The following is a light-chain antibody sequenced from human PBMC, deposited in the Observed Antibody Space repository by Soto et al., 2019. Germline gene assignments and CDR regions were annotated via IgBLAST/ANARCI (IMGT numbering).Light chain of an antibody. CDR3: KQYNNWPRT. J-gene: IGKJ1*01. V-gene: IGKV3-15*01. CDR1: QSVTDNY. CDR2: GTS. Sequence: EIVLTQSPGTLSLSPGERATTSCGASQSVTDNYLSWYQQRPGQAPRLLIYGTSSRATGITARFSGSGSGTEFTLTISSLQSEDFAVYYCKQYNNWPRTVGKGTQVDIK.